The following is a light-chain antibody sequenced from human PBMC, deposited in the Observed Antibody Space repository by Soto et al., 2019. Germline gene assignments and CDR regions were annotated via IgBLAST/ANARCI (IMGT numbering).Light chain of an antibody. CDR1: SSDIGRYNY. V-gene: IGLV2-14*01. CDR2: EVS. CDR3: SSYTTSSTGV. Sequence: QSALTQPASVSGSPGQSITISCTGTSSDIGRYNYVSWFQQHPGKAPKLMIYEVSNWPSGASNRFSGSKSGNTASLTISGLQAEDEADYYCSSYTTSSTGVFGGGTKLTVL. J-gene: IGLJ3*02.